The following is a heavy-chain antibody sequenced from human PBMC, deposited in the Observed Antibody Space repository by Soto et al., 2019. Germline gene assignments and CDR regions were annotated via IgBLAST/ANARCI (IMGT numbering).Heavy chain of an antibody. Sequence: GGSLRLSCAASGFTFNTYWMSWVRQAPGKGLEWVSVTYSGGSTYYADSVKGRFTISRDNSKNTLYLQMNSLRAEDTAVYYCARSGYSYGPFDYWGQGTQVTVSS. J-gene: IGHJ4*02. CDR1: GFTFNTYW. V-gene: IGHV3-53*01. CDR3: ARSGYSYGPFDY. CDR2: TYSGGST. D-gene: IGHD5-18*01.